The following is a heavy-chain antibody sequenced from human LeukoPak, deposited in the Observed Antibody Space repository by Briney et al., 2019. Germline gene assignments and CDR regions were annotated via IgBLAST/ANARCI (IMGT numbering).Heavy chain of an antibody. CDR3: ARAGDGYNYYYYYMDV. J-gene: IGHJ6*03. CDR2: IIPIFGTA. D-gene: IGHD5-24*01. V-gene: IGHV1-69*05. CDR1: GGTFTSYA. Sequence: ASVKVSFKASGGTFTSYAISWVRQAPGQGQEWMGGIIPIFGTANYAQKFQGRVTITTNESTSTAYMELSSLRSEDTAVYYCARAGDGYNYYYYYMDVWGKGTTVTVSS.